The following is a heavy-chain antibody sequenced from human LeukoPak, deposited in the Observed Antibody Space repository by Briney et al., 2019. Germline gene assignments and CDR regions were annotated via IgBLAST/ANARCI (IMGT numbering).Heavy chain of an antibody. D-gene: IGHD3-10*02. V-gene: IGHV3-7*01. Sequence: GGSLRLSCAASGFHFSSFWMTWARQTPGKGLEWVANLNQDGSDKKYGDSVKGRFTISRDNAKNSLFLQMNNLRVEDTGLYYCARDAYDYVSESWVQGTLVTVSS. CDR3: ARDAYDYVSES. J-gene: IGHJ5*02. CDR1: GFHFSSFW. CDR2: LNQDGSDK.